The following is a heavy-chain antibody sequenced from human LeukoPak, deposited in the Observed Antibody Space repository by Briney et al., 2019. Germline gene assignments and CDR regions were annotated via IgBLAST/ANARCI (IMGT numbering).Heavy chain of an antibody. D-gene: IGHD2/OR15-2a*01. Sequence: PSETLSLTCTVSGGSISSSSYYWRWIRQPPGKGLEWIGSIYYSGSTYYNPSLKSRVTISVDTSKNQFSLKLSSVTAADTAVYYCLRGYFYFDYWGQGTLVTVSS. CDR2: IYYSGST. J-gene: IGHJ4*02. CDR3: LRGYFYFDY. CDR1: GGSISSSSYY. V-gene: IGHV4-39*01.